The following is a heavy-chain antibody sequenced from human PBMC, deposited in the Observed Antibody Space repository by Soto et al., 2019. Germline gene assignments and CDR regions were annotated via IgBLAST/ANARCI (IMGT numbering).Heavy chain of an antibody. V-gene: IGHV3-48*03. D-gene: IGHD3-3*01. Sequence: GGSLRLSCAASGFTFSSYEMNWVRQAPGKGLEWVSYISSSGSTIYYADSVKGRFTISRDNAKNSLYLQMNSLRAEDTAVYYCARDDYDFWSGYAGFGMDVWGQGTTVTVSS. CDR2: ISSSGSTI. CDR3: ARDDYDFWSGYAGFGMDV. J-gene: IGHJ6*02. CDR1: GFTFSSYE.